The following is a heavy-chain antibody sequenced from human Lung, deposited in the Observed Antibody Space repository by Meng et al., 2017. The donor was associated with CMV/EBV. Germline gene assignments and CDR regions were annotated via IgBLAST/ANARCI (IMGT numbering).Heavy chain of an antibody. V-gene: IGHV4-4*07. CDR1: SDSITNYF. Sequence: QEQRKGSGPRPVKPLEPVSVTCIVPSDSITNYFWSWVRQPAGKGLEWIGRLYPDGSTDYNPSLSSRLTLSLDTSKIRFSLKLRSVTAADTAIYYCARTPVRFCNTHMCYAFDYWGQGALVTVSS. CDR3: ARTPVRFCNTHMCYAFDY. CDR2: LYPDGST. D-gene: IGHD2-2*01. J-gene: IGHJ4*02.